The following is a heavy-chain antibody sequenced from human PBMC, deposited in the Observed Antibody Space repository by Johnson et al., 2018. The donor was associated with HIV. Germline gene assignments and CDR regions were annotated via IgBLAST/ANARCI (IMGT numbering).Heavy chain of an antibody. Sequence: QVQLVESGGGVVQPGRSLRLSCAASGFTFSSYAMHWVRQAPGKGLEWVAVISYDGSNKYYADSVKGRFTISRDNSKNTLYLQMNSLRPEDTAVYYGARDGRDLVTRGAFDVWGQGTVVTVSS. D-gene: IGHD3-9*01. CDR2: ISYDGSNK. CDR1: GFTFSSYA. CDR3: ARDGRDLVTRGAFDV. J-gene: IGHJ3*01. V-gene: IGHV3-30*14.